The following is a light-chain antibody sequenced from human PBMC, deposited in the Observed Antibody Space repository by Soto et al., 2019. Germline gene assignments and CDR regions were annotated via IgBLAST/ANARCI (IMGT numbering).Light chain of an antibody. J-gene: IGKJ3*01. CDR2: TAS. CDR3: QQFNTWPFT. Sequence: EIVLTQSTATLSVSPGERATLSCRASQGVNIDLVWYQQKPGQAPRLLMFTASARATGIPARFTGGGSETDFTLTISSPQPEDSAVYYCQQFNTWPFTFGPGTKWKSN. V-gene: IGKV3D-15*01. CDR1: QGVNID.